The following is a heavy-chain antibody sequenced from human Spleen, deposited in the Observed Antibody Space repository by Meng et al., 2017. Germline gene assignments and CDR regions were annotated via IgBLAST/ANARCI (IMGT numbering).Heavy chain of an antibody. V-gene: IGHV4-59*11. Sequence: VYLLEPGPGLVRPSRTLSLIGTVPSCHIGSPYWSWIRQPPGKGLEWIGYIFYSGRPNYSPSLKSLVTISIDTSKNQFSLRLSSVTPADTAMYYCASGSGSGWYYFDNWGQGTLVTVSS. CDR3: ASGSGSGWYYFDN. J-gene: IGHJ4*02. D-gene: IGHD6-19*01. CDR2: IFYSGRP. CDR1: SCHIGSPY.